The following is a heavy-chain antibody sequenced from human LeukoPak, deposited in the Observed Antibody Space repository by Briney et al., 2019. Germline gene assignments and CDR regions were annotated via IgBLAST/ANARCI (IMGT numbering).Heavy chain of an antibody. J-gene: IGHJ5*02. CDR3: ARVARSGYYINWFDP. CDR1: GGTFSSYA. Sequence: SVKVSCKASGGTFSSYAISWVRQAPGQGLEWMGGIIPIFGTANYAQKFQGRVTITADESTSTAYMELSSLRSEDTAVYYCARVARSGYYINWFDPWGQGTLVTVSS. CDR2: IIPIFGTA. V-gene: IGHV1-69*13. D-gene: IGHD3-3*01.